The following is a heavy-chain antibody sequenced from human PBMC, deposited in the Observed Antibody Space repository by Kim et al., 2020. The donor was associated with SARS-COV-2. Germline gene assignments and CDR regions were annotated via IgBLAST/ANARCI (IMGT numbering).Heavy chain of an antibody. D-gene: IGHD1-26*01. J-gene: IGHJ6*02. CDR3: ARAPGAAPVLYNYYYYGMGV. Sequence: GGSLRLSCAASGFTFSSYTMHWVRQAPGKGLEWVSYISSSSSTKNYADSVKGRFTISRDNAKNTLYLQMNSLREEDTAVYYCARAPGAAPVLYNYYYYGMGVGGQGTAVTVSS. V-gene: IGHV3-48*02. CDR1: GFTFSSYT. CDR2: ISSSSSTK.